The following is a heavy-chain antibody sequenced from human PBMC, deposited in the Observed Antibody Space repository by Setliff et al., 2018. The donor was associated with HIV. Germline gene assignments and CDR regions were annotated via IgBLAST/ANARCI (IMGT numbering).Heavy chain of an antibody. D-gene: IGHD3-10*01. V-gene: IGHV3-7*01. CDR2: IKTDGSEK. J-gene: IGHJ6*02. CDR3: ARKFRPGHGVDV. CDR1: GFTFSSYW. Sequence: QAGGSLRLSCAASGFTFSSYWMSWVRQAPGKGPEWVDNIKTDGSEKFYVDSVTGRFTIFRDNAKSSMYLQMNSLRAEDTAIYYCARKFRPGHGVDVWGQGTTVTVSS.